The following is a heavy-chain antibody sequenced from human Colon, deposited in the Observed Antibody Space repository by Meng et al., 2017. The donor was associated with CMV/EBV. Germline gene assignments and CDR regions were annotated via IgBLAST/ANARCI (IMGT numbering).Heavy chain of an antibody. J-gene: IGHJ4*02. CDR3: AKVDSAMGRTYFDY. V-gene: IGHV3-30*02. D-gene: IGHD5-18*01. CDR2: IRYAGIDK. CDR1: GFTFSNFG. Sequence: LTCAASGFTFSNFGMHWVRQTPGKGLEWVASIRYAGIDKFYADSVKGRFTISRDNSKNMLFLQMNSLRDDDTSVYYCAKVDSAMGRTYFDYWGQGTLVTVSS.